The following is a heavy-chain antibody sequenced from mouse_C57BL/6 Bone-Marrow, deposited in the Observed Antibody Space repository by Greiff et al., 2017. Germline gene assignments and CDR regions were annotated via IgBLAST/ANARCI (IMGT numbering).Heavy chain of an antibody. Sequence: EVQLQQSGPELVKPGASVKISCKASGYTFTDYYMNWVKQSHGKSLEWIGDINPNNGGTSYNQKFKGKATLTVDKSSSTAYMELRSLTSEDSAVYYCASRGFYYGKGYYFDYWGQGTTLTVSS. J-gene: IGHJ2*01. CDR1: GYTFTDYY. V-gene: IGHV1-26*01. CDR2: INPNNGGT. D-gene: IGHD2-1*01. CDR3: ASRGFYYGKGYYFDY.